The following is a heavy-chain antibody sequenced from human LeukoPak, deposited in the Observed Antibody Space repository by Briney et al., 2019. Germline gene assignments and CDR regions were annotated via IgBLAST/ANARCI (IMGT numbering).Heavy chain of an antibody. Sequence: GRFLRLSCAASGFTVSSNYMSWVRQAPGKGLVWVSVIYSGGSTYYADSVKGRFTISRDNSKNTLYLQMNSLRAEDTAVYYCARARSSGWKTMGYFDYWGQGTLVTVSS. J-gene: IGHJ4*02. CDR2: IYSGGST. CDR3: ARARSSGWKTMGYFDY. V-gene: IGHV3-53*01. CDR1: GFTVSSNY. D-gene: IGHD6-19*01.